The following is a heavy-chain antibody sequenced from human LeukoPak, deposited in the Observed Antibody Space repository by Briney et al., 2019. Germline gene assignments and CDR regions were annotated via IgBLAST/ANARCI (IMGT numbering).Heavy chain of an antibody. CDR3: AREIFWSGYFSNLHFDY. D-gene: IGHD3-3*01. Sequence: PGGSLRLSCAASGFTFSSYSMNWVRQAPGKGLEWVSYISSSSSTIYYADSVKGRFTISRDNAKNSLYLQMSDLRPEDTAVYYCAREIFWSGYFSNLHFDYWGQGTLVTVSS. V-gene: IGHV3-48*04. J-gene: IGHJ4*02. CDR2: ISSSSSTI. CDR1: GFTFSSYS.